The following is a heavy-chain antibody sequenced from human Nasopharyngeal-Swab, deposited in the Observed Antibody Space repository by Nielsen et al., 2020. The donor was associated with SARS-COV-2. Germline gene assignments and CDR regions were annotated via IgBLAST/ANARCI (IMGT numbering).Heavy chain of an antibody. CDR1: GYTFNNYG. CDR3: ARVPVYSGNYYGFDI. Sequence: ASLTLSCKTSGYTFNNYGIGLLRQAPGQWLEWMGWIRVYDVDTKYAQKFQGRVTVTTDALTTTAYMELRSLRSDDTAVYYCARVPVYSGNYYGFDIWGQGTMVKVSS. D-gene: IGHD1-26*01. CDR2: IRVYDVDT. J-gene: IGHJ3*02. V-gene: IGHV1-18*01.